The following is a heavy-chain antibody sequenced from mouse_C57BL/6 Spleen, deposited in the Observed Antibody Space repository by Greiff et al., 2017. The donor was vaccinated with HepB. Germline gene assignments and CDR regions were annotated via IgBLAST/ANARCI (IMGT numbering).Heavy chain of an antibody. Sequence: DVQLVESGEGLVKPGGSLKLSCAASGFTFSSYAMSWVRQTPEKRLEWVAYISSGGDYIYYADTVKGRFTISRDNARNTLYLQMSSLKSEDTAMYYCTREGSLYAMDYWGQGTSVTVSS. V-gene: IGHV5-9-1*02. CDR3: TREGSLYAMDY. CDR2: ISSGGDYI. CDR1: GFTFSSYA. J-gene: IGHJ4*01.